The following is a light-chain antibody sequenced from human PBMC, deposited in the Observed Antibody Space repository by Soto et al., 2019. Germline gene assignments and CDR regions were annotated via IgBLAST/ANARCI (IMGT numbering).Light chain of an antibody. J-gene: IGLJ3*02. V-gene: IGLV1-47*01. Sequence: QSVLTQPPSASGTPGQRVTISCSGSSSNIGSNYVYWYQQLPGTAPKLLIYRNNQRPSGVPDRFSGSKSGTSASLAISGLRSEDEADYYCAAWDDSLSELVFGGGTLLTVL. CDR3: AAWDDSLSELV. CDR2: RNN. CDR1: SSNIGSNY.